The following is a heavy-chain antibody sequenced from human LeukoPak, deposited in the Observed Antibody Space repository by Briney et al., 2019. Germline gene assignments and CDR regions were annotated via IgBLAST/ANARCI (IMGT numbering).Heavy chain of an antibody. D-gene: IGHD5-18*01. Sequence: PSETLSLTCTVSGYSISSGYYWGWIRQPPGKGLAWIGSIYHSGSTYYNPSLKSRVTISVDTSKNQFSLKLTSVTAADTAVYYCARVSYGYLDYWGQGTLVTVSS. CDR2: IYHSGST. CDR3: ARVSYGYLDY. J-gene: IGHJ4*02. CDR1: GYSISSGYY. V-gene: IGHV4-38-2*02.